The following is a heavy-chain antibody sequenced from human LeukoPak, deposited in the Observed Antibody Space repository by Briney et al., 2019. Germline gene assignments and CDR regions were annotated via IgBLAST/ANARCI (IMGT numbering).Heavy chain of an antibody. Sequence: GGSLRLSCAASGFIFDDYAMHWVRQAPGKGLEWVSGINWNSGTIGYADSVKGRFTISRDNAKNSLYLQMNGLRADDMAFYYCARDRFRYCSGAYCSHFEFWGQGTLVSVSS. D-gene: IGHD2-15*01. J-gene: IGHJ4*02. CDR3: ARDRFRYCSGAYCSHFEF. CDR2: INWNSGTI. CDR1: GFIFDDYA. V-gene: IGHV3-9*03.